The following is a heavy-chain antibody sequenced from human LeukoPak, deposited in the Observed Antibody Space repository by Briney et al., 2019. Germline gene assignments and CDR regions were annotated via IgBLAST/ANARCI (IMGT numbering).Heavy chain of an antibody. D-gene: IGHD3-22*01. J-gene: IGHJ4*02. CDR2: INPSGGST. Sequence: ASVKVSCKASGGTFSSYAISWVRQAPGQGLEWMGMINPSGGSTSYAQKFQGRVTMTRDTSTSTVYMELSSLRSEDSAVYYCARAGSSGAIDYWGQGTLVTVSS. CDR3: ARAGSSGAIDY. CDR1: GGTFSSYA. V-gene: IGHV1-46*01.